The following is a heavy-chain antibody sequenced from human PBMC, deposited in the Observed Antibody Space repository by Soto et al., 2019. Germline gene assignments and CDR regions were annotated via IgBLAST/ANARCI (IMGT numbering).Heavy chain of an antibody. V-gene: IGHV3-30*18. CDR2: ISGDGSDK. J-gene: IGHJ4*02. CDR1: GFTFSDFG. CDR3: AKGTAVARQHFAN. Sequence: QVQVVESGGGVVQPERSLRLSCAISGFTFSDFGMHWFRQAPGKGLEWVAAISGDGSDKYYVGSVQGRFTISRDNTKNALYLQMNSLRSEDTAVYYCAKGTAVARQHFANWGQGTLVTVSS. D-gene: IGHD6-19*01.